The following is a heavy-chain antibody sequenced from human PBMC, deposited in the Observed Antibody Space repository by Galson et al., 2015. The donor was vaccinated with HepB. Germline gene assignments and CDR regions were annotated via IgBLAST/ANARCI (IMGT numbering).Heavy chain of an antibody. CDR1: EFILSMCR. J-gene: IGHJ6*02. CDR3: ARGIGGVVTIYQYYGMDV. Sequence: SLRLSCAASEFILSMCRMNWVRQAPGKGLEWVANIKEDGSEKNYVDSVKGRFTISRDNSKNTLYLQMNSLRPEDTAVYYCARGIGGVVTIYQYYGMDVWGQGTTVTVS. D-gene: IGHD1-26*01. CDR2: IKEDGSEK. V-gene: IGHV3-7*02.